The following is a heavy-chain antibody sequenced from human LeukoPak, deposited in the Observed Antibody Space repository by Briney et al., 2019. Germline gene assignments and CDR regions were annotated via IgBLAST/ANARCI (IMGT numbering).Heavy chain of an antibody. CDR1: GYTLTELS. J-gene: IGHJ4*02. V-gene: IGHV1-24*01. CDR2: FDPEDGET. CDR3: ATDAPPSGLGRILGYCSSTSCSTMDV. D-gene: IGHD2-2*01. Sequence: ASVKVSCKVSGYTLTELSMHWVRQAPGKGLEWMGGFDPEDGETIYAQKFQGRVTMTEDTSTDTAYMELSSLRSEDTAVYYCATDAPPSGLGRILGYCSSTSCSTMDVWGQGTLVTVSS.